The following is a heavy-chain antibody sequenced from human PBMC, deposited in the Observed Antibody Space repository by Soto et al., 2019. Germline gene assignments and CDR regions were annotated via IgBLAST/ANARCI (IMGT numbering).Heavy chain of an antibody. Sequence: GGSLRLSCAASGFTFSSYSMNWGRQAPGKGLEWVSSISSSSNYIYYADSVKGRFTISRDNAKNSLYLQMNSLRAEDTAVYYCARYRLQFYFDYWGQGTLVTVSS. CDR3: ARYRLQFYFDY. V-gene: IGHV3-21*01. D-gene: IGHD3-16*02. CDR2: ISSSSNYI. CDR1: GFTFSSYS. J-gene: IGHJ4*02.